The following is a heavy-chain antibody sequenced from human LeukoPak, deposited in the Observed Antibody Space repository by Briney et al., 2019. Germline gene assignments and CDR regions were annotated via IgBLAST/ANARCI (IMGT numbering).Heavy chain of an antibody. Sequence: PGGSLRLSCEASGFTFRNYGMHWVRQAPGKGLEWVAFIRYDGSDKFYVHSVKGRFTISRDSSKNTLYLQMNSLRPEDTAVYYCAGEYSTSSGFGSWAQGTLVSVSS. CDR2: IRYDGSDK. J-gene: IGHJ4*02. V-gene: IGHV3-30*02. D-gene: IGHD6-6*01. CDR3: AGEYSTSSGFGS. CDR1: GFTFRNYG.